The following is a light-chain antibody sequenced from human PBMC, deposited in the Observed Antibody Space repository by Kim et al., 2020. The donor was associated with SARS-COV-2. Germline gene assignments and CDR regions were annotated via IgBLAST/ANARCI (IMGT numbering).Light chain of an antibody. V-gene: IGLV2-14*03. CDR3: ISYTSSSTLYV. CDR1: SSDVGVYNY. Sequence: SFPISCTGTSSDVGVYNYVSWYQQHPGKAPKLMISDVSNRPSGVSNRFSGSKSGNTASLTISGLQAEDEAEYYYISYTSSSTLYVFGTGTKVTVL. CDR2: DVS. J-gene: IGLJ1*01.